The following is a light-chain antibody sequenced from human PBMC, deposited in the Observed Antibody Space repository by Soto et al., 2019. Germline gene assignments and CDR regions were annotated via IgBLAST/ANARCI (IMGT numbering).Light chain of an antibody. J-gene: IGKJ2*03. CDR2: GGS. CDR3: QQYENWPPYS. CDR1: QSVGPN. Sequence: TQSPATLSVSLGEEVSLSCRASQSVGPNLAWYQQRPGQAPRLLIHGGSTRSNGVPARFRGSGRGTDFTLAISGLQSEDLAVSYCQQYENWPPYSFDQRTRLESK. V-gene: IGKV3-15*01.